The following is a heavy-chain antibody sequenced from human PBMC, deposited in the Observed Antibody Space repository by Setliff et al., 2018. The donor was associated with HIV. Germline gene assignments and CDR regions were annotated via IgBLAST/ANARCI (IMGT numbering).Heavy chain of an antibody. V-gene: IGHV3-30*02. CDR2: IRYDGSNK. Sequence: GGSLRLSCAASGFTFSSYGMHWVRQAPGKGLEWVAFIRYDGSNKYYADSVKGRFTISRDNSKNTLYLQMNNLRPEDTAVYYCARDPYPYFDYGDWYFDFWGRGTLVTVSS. J-gene: IGHJ2*01. D-gene: IGHD4-17*01. CDR1: GFTFSSYG. CDR3: ARDPYPYFDYGDWYFDF.